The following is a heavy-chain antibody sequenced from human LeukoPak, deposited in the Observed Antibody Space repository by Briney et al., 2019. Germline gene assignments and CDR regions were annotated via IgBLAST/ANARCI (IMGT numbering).Heavy chain of an antibody. D-gene: IGHD3-10*01. CDR3: ASIGSGSYYKGPDYYGMDV. CDR1: GYSFTSYW. V-gene: IGHV5-10-1*01. CDR2: IDPSDSYT. J-gene: IGHJ6*04. Sequence: GESLKISCKGSGYSFTSYWISWVRQMPGKGLEWMGRIDPSDSYTNYSPSFQGHVTISADKSISTAYLQWSSLKASDTAMYYCASIGSGSYYKGPDYYGMDVWGKVTTVTVSS.